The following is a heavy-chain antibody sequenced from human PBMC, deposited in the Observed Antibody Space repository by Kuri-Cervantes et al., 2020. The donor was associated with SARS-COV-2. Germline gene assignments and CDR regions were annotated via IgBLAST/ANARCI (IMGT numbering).Heavy chain of an antibody. D-gene: IGHD3-22*01. Sequence: GESLKISCAASGFTFSSYAMHWVRQAPGKGLEWVGVISYDGSNKYYADSVKGRFTISRDNSKNTMYLQMNSLRAEDTAVYYCARDLAVDVTDSSGYYDYWGQGTLVTVSS. CDR1: GFTFSSYA. CDR3: ARDLAVDVTDSSGYYDY. CDR2: ISYDGSNK. V-gene: IGHV3-30*04. J-gene: IGHJ4*02.